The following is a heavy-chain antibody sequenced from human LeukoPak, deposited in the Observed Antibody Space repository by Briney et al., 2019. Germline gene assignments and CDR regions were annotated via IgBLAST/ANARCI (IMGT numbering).Heavy chain of an antibody. D-gene: IGHD1-26*01. J-gene: IGHJ4*02. Sequence: PGGSLRLSCAASGFTFSSYAMSWVRQAPGQGLEWVSAITGSGTTAFYADSVKGPFTVSRDNSKNTLYLQMNSLRADDSAAYYCAKEDSGSYYRGADFWGQGTLVTVSS. CDR3: AKEDSGSYYRGADF. CDR1: GFTFSSYA. V-gene: IGHV3-23*01. CDR2: ITGSGTTA.